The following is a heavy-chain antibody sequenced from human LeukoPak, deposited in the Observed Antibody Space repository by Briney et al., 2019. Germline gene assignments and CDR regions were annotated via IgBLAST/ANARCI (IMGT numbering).Heavy chain of an antibody. CDR3: ARDPTPGSSKPYDAFDI. CDR2: IIPIFGTA. J-gene: IGHJ3*02. V-gene: IGHV1-69*13. Sequence: SVKVSCKASGGTFSCYAISWVRQAPGQGLEWMGGIIPIFGTANYAQKFQGRVTITAGESTSTAYMELSSLRSEDTAVYYCARDPTPGSSKPYDAFDIWGQGTMVTVPS. D-gene: IGHD6-6*01. CDR1: GGTFSCYA.